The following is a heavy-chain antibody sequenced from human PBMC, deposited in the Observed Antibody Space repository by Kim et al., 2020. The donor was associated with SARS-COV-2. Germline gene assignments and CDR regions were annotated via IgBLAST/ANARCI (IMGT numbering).Heavy chain of an antibody. Sequence: NYAQKLQGRVTMTTDTSTSTAYMELRSLRSDDTAVYYCARERTVLRYFDPWGQGTLVTVSS. J-gene: IGHJ5*02. V-gene: IGHV1-18*01. D-gene: IGHD3-9*01. CDR3: ARERTVLRYFDP.